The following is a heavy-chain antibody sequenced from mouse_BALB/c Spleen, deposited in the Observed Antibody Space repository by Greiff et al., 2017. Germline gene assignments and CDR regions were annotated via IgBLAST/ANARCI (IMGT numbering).Heavy chain of an antibody. Sequence: EVQRVESGGGLVQPGGSLRLSCATSGFTFTDYYMSWVRQPPGKALEWLGFIRNKANGYTTEYSASVKGRFTISRDNSQSILYLQMNTLRAEDSATYYCASLYGNYAMDYWGQGTSVTVSS. CDR2: IRNKANGYTT. J-gene: IGHJ4*01. CDR3: ASLYGNYAMDY. CDR1: GFTFTDYY. D-gene: IGHD2-1*01. V-gene: IGHV7-3*02.